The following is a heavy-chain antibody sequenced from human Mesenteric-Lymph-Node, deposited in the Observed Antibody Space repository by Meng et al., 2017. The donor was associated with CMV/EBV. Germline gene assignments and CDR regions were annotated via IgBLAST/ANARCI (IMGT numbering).Heavy chain of an antibody. J-gene: IGHJ4*02. D-gene: IGHD5-18*01. CDR1: GYTFTSYY. V-gene: IGHV1-46*01. CDR3: ARGAMVMNDY. CDR2: INPSGGST. Sequence: GGSLRLSCKASGYTFTSYYMHWVRQAPGQGLEWMGIINPSGGSTSYAQKFQGRVTMTRDTSTSTVYMELSSLRSEDTAVYYCARGAMVMNDYWGQGTLVTVSS.